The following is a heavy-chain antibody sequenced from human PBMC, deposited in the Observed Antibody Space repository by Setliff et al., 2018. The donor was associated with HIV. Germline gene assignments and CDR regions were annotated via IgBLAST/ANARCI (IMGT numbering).Heavy chain of an antibody. D-gene: IGHD6-19*01. CDR3: ARVFRPSGIAVGATKNDALDI. CDR1: GNTFSSYG. Sequence: SVKVSCKASGNTFSSYGITWVRQAPGQGLEWMGGTTPLLGTTNYAQKFQGRVTITTDEPTNTVYMELSGLRSEDTAVYYCARVFRPSGIAVGATKNDALDIWGQGTMVTVSS. J-gene: IGHJ3*02. V-gene: IGHV1-69*05. CDR2: TTPLLGTT.